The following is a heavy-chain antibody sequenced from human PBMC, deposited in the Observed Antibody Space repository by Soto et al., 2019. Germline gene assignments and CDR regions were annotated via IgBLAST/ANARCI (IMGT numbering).Heavy chain of an antibody. Sequence: ASVKVSCKASGYTFSSYAISWVRQAPGQGLVWMGGIIPIFGTANYAQKFQGRVTITADESTSTAYMELSSLRSEDTAVYYCARRVGEQPVLDYWYFDLWGRGTLVTSPQ. CDR3: ARRVGEQPVLDYWYFDL. J-gene: IGHJ2*01. D-gene: IGHD6-6*01. V-gene: IGHV1-69*13. CDR1: GYTFSSYA. CDR2: IIPIFGTA.